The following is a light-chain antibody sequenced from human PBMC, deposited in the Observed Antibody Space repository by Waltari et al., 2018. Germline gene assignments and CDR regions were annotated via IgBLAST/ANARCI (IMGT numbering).Light chain of an antibody. V-gene: IGLV2-23*02. CDR3: CSYAGHSTFV. Sequence: QSALTQPASVSGSPGQSIPISCTGSSSDIGRLSLVSCFQQLPNTAPKLIIYETTKRPSGVSDRISGSQSGNTASLTISGLQTEDEADYYCCSYAGHSTFVFGGGTRLTVL. CDR1: SSDIGRLSL. J-gene: IGLJ3*02. CDR2: ETT.